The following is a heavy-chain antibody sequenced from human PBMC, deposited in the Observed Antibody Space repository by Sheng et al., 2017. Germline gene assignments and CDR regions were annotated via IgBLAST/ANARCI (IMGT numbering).Heavy chain of an antibody. D-gene: IGHD3-22*01. J-gene: IGHJ3*02. CDR3: AKPYLRYYDSSGYAFDI. Sequence: EVQLLESGGRLVQPGGSLRLSCAASGFTFSSYAMSWVRQAPGKGLEWVSAISGSGGSTYYADSVKGRFTISRDNSKNTLYLQMNSLRAEDTAVYYCAKPYLRYYDSSGYAFDIWGQGTMVTVSS. CDR1: GFTFSSYA. CDR2: ISGSGGST. V-gene: IGHV3-23*01.